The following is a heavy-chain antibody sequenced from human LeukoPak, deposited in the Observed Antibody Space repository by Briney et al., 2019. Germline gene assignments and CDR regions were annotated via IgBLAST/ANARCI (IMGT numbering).Heavy chain of an antibody. V-gene: IGHV4-4*07. J-gene: IGHJ5*02. CDR2: IYITDIT. Sequence: WETLSLTCTVSGRSIRSVYWNWIRQSAGKGLEWIGRIYITDITDYSPYLKSRVTLSVDMSKNELSLTLKSVTAADTAVYYCARGFGSGTSPIDLWGQGALVSASS. D-gene: IGHD3-10*01. CDR1: GRSIRSVY. CDR3: ARGFGSGTSPIDL.